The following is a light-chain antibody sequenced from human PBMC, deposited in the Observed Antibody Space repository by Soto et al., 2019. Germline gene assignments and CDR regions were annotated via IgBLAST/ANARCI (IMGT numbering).Light chain of an antibody. CDR2: DAS. Sequence: EIVLTQSPATLSLSPGERATLSCRASQSVTNSLAWYQQKPGQAPRLLVYDASNRATGIPTRFSGSGSGTDFTLTISNLEPEDFAVYYCQQRSNWPPTFGQGTKVDIK. CDR3: QQRSNWPPT. CDR1: QSVTNS. J-gene: IGKJ1*01. V-gene: IGKV3-11*01.